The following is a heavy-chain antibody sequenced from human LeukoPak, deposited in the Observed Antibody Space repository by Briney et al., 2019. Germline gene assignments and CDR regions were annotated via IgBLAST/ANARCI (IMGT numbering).Heavy chain of an antibody. Sequence: SETLSLTCTVSGGSISSYYWGWIRQPPGKGLEWIGSIYYSGSTYYNPSLKSRVTISVDTSKNQFSLKLSSVTAADTAVYYCATHGGYYDFWSGYYFDYWGQGTLVTVSS. CDR2: IYYSGST. D-gene: IGHD3-3*01. CDR1: GGSISSYY. J-gene: IGHJ4*02. V-gene: IGHV4-39*01. CDR3: ATHGGYYDFWSGYYFDY.